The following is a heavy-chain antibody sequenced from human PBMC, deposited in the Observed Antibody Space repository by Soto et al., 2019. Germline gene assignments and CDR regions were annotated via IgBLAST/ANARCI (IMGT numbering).Heavy chain of an antibody. CDR3: ARRGPHGYEFGSGYDYNLFDP. J-gene: IGHJ5*02. CDR1: GGSISSSSYY. Sequence: PSEPLSLTCTVSGGSISSSSYYWGWIRQPPGKGLEWIGSIYYSGSTYYNPSLKSRVTISVDTSKNQFSLKLSSVTAADTAVYYCARRGPHGYEFGSGYDYNLFDPCGQGSLVIVSA. V-gene: IGHV4-39*01. CDR2: IYYSGST. D-gene: IGHD3-3*01.